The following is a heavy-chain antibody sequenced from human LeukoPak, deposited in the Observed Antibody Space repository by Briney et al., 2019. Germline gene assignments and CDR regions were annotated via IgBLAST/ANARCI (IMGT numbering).Heavy chain of an antibody. D-gene: IGHD2-2*01. Sequence: SETLSLTCTASGGSISTYYWSWIRQPPGKGLEWIGYIYYSGSTNYNPSLRSRVTILIDTSKNQFSLKLNSVTAADTAVYYCARLNRYQPYWFDPWGQGTLVTVSS. CDR1: GGSISTYY. V-gene: IGHV4-59*01. CDR2: IYYSGST. J-gene: IGHJ5*02. CDR3: ARLNRYQPYWFDP.